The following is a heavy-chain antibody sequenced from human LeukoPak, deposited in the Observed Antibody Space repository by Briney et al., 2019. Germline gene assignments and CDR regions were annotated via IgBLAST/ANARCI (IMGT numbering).Heavy chain of an antibody. Sequence: PGGALRHSRAATVFTFSSALITWVRPPPWRGRAWVGRIKSKIDGRTTDYGAPVKGRFSIERDNSKNTMYLQMNSLKTEDPAEYYCTTAWKLARNSYNCPYYFDYWGQGTLVTVSS. V-gene: IGHV3-15*01. CDR3: TTAWKLARNSYNCPYYFDY. CDR2: IKSKIDGRTT. CDR1: VFTFSSAL. D-gene: IGHD5-24*01. J-gene: IGHJ4*01.